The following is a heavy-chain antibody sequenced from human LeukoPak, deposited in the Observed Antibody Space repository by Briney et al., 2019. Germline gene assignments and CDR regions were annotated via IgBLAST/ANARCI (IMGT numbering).Heavy chain of an antibody. CDR3: ARGLLDGVAPGAGIVVVIVGGIDY. J-gene: IGHJ4*02. D-gene: IGHD3-22*01. CDR1: GYTFTSYY. Sequence: ASVKVSCKASGYTFTSYYMHWVRQAPGQGLEWMGIINPSGGSTSYAQKFQGRVTITGDMSTSTVYMELSSLRSEDTAVYYCARGLLDGVAPGAGIVVVIVGGIDYWGQGTLVTVSS. V-gene: IGHV1-46*01. CDR2: INPSGGST.